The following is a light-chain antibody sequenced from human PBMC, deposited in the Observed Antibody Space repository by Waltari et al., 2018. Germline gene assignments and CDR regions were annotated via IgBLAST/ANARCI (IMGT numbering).Light chain of an antibody. CDR1: SGHSSYA. CDR2: VDNAGSH. V-gene: IGLV4-69*01. J-gene: IGLJ3*02. Sequence: QVVLTQSPSASASLGASVKLTCTLSSGHSSYAIAWHQQQPEKGPLYLTKVDNAGSHTKGDGLPDRFSGSSSGAERYLTISGLQSDDEADYYCQTWGTGIQVFGGGTKLTVL. CDR3: QTWGTGIQV.